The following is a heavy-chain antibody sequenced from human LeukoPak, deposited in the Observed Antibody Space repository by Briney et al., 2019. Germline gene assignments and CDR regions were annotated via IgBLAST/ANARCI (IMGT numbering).Heavy chain of an antibody. D-gene: IGHD1-1*01. J-gene: IGHJ4*02. CDR3: ARLPLTTRRHFEY. Sequence: PGGSLRLSCAVSGFTFNTYWMSWVRQPPGKGLEWVANIKEDGGEKYYVDSVKGRFTISRDNAKNSLYLQMNSLRVEDTAVYYCARLPLTTRRHFEYWGQGTLVTVSS. CDR2: IKEDGGEK. CDR1: GFTFNTYW. V-gene: IGHV3-7*05.